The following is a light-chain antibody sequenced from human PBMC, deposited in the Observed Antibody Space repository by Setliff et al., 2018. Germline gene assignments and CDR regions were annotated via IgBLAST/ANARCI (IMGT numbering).Light chain of an antibody. CDR1: QTISSY. V-gene: IGKV1-39*01. CDR3: QQSYSTPVT. Sequence: DIQMTQSPSSLSASVGDRVTITCRASQTISSYLNWYQQKPGKAPKVLIYDASSLQSRVPSRFRGSGSGTDFTLTISSLQPEDFATYYCQQSYSTPVTVGGGTKVDIK. CDR2: DAS. J-gene: IGKJ4*01.